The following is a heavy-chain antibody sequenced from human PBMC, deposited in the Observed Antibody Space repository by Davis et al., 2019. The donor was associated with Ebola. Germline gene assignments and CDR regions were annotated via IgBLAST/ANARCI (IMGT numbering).Heavy chain of an antibody. CDR3: AKGTGSSGWYWFDP. CDR1: GGTFSSYA. J-gene: IGHJ5*02. Sequence: SVKVSCKASGGTFSSYAISWVRQAPGQGLEWMGGIIPIFGTANYAQKFQGRVTITADKSTSTAYMELNSLRAEDTAVYYCAKGTGSSGWYWFDPWGQGTLVTVSS. D-gene: IGHD6-19*01. V-gene: IGHV1-69*06. CDR2: IIPIFGTA.